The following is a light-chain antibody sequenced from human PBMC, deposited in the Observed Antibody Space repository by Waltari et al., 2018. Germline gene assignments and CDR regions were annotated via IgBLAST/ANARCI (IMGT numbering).Light chain of an antibody. Sequence: EIVLTQSPGTLSLSPGERATLSCRARQSVSRFLAWYQQKPGQAPRLLISGAPSRATGIPDRFSGSGSVTDFSLTISRLEPEDFAVYYCQKYDRLPATFGQGTKVEIK. CDR3: QKYDRLPAT. CDR2: GAP. V-gene: IGKV3-20*01. J-gene: IGKJ1*01. CDR1: QSVSRF.